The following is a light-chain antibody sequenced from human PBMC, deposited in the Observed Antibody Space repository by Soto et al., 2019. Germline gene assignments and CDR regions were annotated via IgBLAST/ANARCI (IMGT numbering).Light chain of an antibody. V-gene: IGLV2-23*02. CDR3: CSYAGARNYWV. J-gene: IGLJ3*02. CDR2: EVT. Sequence: QSALTQPASVSGSPGQSITISCTGTSSDVGGYNYVSWYQQHPGKAPKLMIYEVTKRPSGVSDRFSGSKSGNTASLTISGLQAEDEADYYCCSYAGARNYWVFGGGTKLTVL. CDR1: SSDVGGYNY.